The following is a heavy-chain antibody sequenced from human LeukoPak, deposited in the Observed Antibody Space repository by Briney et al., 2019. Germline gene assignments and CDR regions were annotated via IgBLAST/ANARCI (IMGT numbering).Heavy chain of an antibody. V-gene: IGHV3-33*01. CDR3: ARDGYQSHNWFDP. J-gene: IGHJ5*02. D-gene: IGHD5-12*01. Sequence: PGRSLRLSCAASGFTFSSYGMDWVRQGPGKGLEWGVVLWYLGSNKYYADSVTGRFTNSRDNSNNTPYLQMTSLRAEDTAVYYCARDGYQSHNWFDPWGQGTLVTVSS. CDR1: GFTFSSYG. CDR2: LWYLGSNK.